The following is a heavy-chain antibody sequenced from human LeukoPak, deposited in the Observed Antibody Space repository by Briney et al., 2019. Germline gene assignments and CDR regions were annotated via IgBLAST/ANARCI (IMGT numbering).Heavy chain of an antibody. CDR1: GGSISSGSYY. Sequence: TLSLTCTVSGGSISSGSYYWSWIRQPAGKGLEWIGRIYTSGSTNYNPSLKSRVTISVDTSKNQFSLKLSSVTAADTAVYYCARWFIAAAGRDWYFDLWGRGTLVTVSS. CDR3: ARWFIAAAGRDWYFDL. J-gene: IGHJ2*01. CDR2: IYTSGST. V-gene: IGHV4-61*02. D-gene: IGHD6-13*01.